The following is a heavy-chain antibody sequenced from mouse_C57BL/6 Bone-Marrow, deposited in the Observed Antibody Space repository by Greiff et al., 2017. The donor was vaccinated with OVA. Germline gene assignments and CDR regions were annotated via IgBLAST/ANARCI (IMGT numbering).Heavy chain of an antibody. D-gene: IGHD1-1*01. V-gene: IGHV5-16*01. CDR3: ARVGIYYYGSILYYYAMDY. CDR2: INYDGSST. CDR1: GFTFSDYY. J-gene: IGHJ4*01. Sequence: EVQGVESEGGLVQPGSSMKLSCTASGFTFSDYYMAWVRQVPEKGLKWVANINYDGSSTYYLDSLKSRFIISRDNAKNILYLQMSSLKSEDTATYYCARVGIYYYGSILYYYAMDYWGQGTSVTVSS.